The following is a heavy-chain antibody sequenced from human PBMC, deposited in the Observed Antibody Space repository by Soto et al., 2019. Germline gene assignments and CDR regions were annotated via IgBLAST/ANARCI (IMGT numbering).Heavy chain of an antibody. CDR1: GYAFTSYA. D-gene: IGHD2-2*02. CDR2: INAGNGNT. V-gene: IGHV1-3*01. CDR3: ARDGPRGVVVPAAIREKHYGMDV. J-gene: IGHJ6*01. Sequence: GGSVKVSCKASGYAFTSYAIHLVRQAPGQSLEWIGWINAGNGNTKYSQKFQGRVTITRDTSASTAYMELSSLRSEDTAVYYCARDGPRGVVVPAAIREKHYGMDVWGQGTTVTVSS.